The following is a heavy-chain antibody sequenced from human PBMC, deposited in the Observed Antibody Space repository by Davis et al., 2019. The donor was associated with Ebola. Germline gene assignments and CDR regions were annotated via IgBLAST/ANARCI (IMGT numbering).Heavy chain of an antibody. CDR1: GGSISSSSYC. CDR3: ARLSGLFSSSSGALYFDL. D-gene: IGHD6-6*01. V-gene: IGHV4-39*07. Sequence: SETLSLTCAVSGGSISSSSYCWDWIRQPPGKGLEWIGTIYYSGRTYYSSSLEGRVTILLDTSKNQFSLKLRSVTAADTAVYFCARLSGLFSSSSGALYFDLWGRGTLVSVSS. J-gene: IGHJ2*01. CDR2: IYYSGRT.